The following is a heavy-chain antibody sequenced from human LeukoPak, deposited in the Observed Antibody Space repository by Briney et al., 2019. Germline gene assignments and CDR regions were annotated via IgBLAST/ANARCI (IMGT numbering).Heavy chain of an antibody. Sequence: GGSLRLSCAASGFTFSSYAMHWVRQAPGKGLEWVAVISYDGSNKSYADSVKGRFTISRDNSKNTLYLQMNSLRAEDTAVYYCAKVRGVIINHWFDPWGQGTLVTVSS. D-gene: IGHD3-10*01. J-gene: IGHJ5*02. V-gene: IGHV3-30*04. CDR1: GFTFSSYA. CDR3: AKVRGVIINHWFDP. CDR2: ISYDGSNK.